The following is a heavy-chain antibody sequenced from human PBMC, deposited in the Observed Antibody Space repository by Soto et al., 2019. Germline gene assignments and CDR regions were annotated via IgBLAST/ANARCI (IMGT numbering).Heavy chain of an antibody. CDR2: INPNGGGT. D-gene: IGHD3-10*01. Sequence: QVQLVQSGAEMKKPGASVKVSCESSGYTFTAYYIHWVRQAPGHGREWMGWINPNGGGTKYAQKFQGRVTMTRDTSINTAYTGLTRLTSDDTAVYYCARAVHTMVQGVRFRVDQWGQGSLVTISS. CDR1: GYTFTAYY. J-gene: IGHJ4*02. V-gene: IGHV1-2*02. CDR3: ARAVHTMVQGVRFRVDQ.